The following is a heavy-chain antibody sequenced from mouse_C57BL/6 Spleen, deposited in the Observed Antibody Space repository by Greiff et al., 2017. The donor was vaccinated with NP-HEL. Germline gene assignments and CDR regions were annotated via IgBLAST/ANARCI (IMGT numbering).Heavy chain of an antibody. D-gene: IGHD1-1*01. Sequence: QVQLQQPGAELVKPGASVKLSCKASGYTFTSYWMHWVKQRPGQGLEWIGMIHPNSGSTNYNEKFKSKATLTVDKSSSTAYMQLSSLTSEDSAVYYCARGFITTYYFDYWGQGTTLTVSS. J-gene: IGHJ2*01. V-gene: IGHV1-64*01. CDR1: GYTFTSYW. CDR3: ARGFITTYYFDY. CDR2: IHPNSGST.